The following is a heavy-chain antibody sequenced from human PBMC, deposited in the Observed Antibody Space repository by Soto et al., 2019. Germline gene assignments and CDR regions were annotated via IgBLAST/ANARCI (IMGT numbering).Heavy chain of an antibody. CDR2: ISAYNGNT. CDR1: GYTFTGYG. D-gene: IGHD3-22*01. J-gene: IGHJ4*02. CDR3: ARENDSSGYYGL. Sequence: AAVKVSCKASGYTFTGYGISWGRQAPGQGLEWMGWISAYNGNTNYAQKLQGRVTMTTDTSTSTAYMELRSLRSDDTAVYYCARENDSSGYYGLWGQGTLVTVSS. V-gene: IGHV1-18*01.